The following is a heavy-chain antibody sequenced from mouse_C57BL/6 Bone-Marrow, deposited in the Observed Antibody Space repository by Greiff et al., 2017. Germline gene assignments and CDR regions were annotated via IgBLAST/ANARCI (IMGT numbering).Heavy chain of an antibody. V-gene: IGHV3-6*01. Sequence: DVKLQASGPGLVKPSQSLSLTCSVTGYSITSGYYWNWIRQFPGNKLEWMGYISYDGSNNYNPSLKNRISITRDTSKNQFFLKLNSVTTEDTATYYCARDGGLRLYYAMDYWGQGTSVTVSS. CDR3: ARDGGLRLYYAMDY. D-gene: IGHD2-4*01. CDR1: GYSITSGYY. CDR2: ISYDGSN. J-gene: IGHJ4*01.